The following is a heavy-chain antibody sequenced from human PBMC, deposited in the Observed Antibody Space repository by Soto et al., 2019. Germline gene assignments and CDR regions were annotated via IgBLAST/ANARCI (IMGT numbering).Heavy chain of an antibody. CDR2: MNPNSGNT. CDR1: GYTFTSYD. V-gene: IGHV1-8*01. D-gene: IGHD2-15*01. CDR3: ARKVDYYYGMDA. Sequence: ASVKVSCKASGYTFTSYDINWVRQATGQGLEWMGWMNPNSGNTGYAQKFQGRVTMTRNTSISTAYMELSSLRSEDTAVYYCARKVDYYYGMDAWGQGTTVTVSS. J-gene: IGHJ6*02.